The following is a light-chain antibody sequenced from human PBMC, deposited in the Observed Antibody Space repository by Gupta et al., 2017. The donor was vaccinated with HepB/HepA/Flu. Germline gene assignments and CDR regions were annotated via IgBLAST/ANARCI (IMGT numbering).Light chain of an antibody. CDR3: HQRSDWPWT. Sequence: EIALTQSPATLSLSPGERATLSCSASQSIKINLAWYQQKPGQAPSLVMYEISNRATGMPARFSGSGSGTDFALTISSLEPEDFAVYYCHQRSDWPWTFGQGTKLEMK. J-gene: IGKJ1*01. CDR1: QSIKIN. V-gene: IGKV3-11*01. CDR2: EIS.